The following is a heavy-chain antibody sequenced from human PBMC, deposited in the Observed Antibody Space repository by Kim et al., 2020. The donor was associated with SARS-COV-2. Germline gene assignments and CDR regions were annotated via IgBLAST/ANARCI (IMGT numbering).Heavy chain of an antibody. D-gene: IGHD6-19*01. CDR3: ARGQWLVWYYFDY. Sequence: YAQGFTGRFVFSLDTSVSTAYLQISSLKAEDTAVYYCARGQWLVWYYFDYWGQGTLVTVSS. V-gene: IGHV7-4-1*02. J-gene: IGHJ4*02.